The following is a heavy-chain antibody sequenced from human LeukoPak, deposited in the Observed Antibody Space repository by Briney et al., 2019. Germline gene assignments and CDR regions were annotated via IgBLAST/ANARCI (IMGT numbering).Heavy chain of an antibody. CDR3: ARGDEYNAGYFDY. V-gene: IGHV4-59*01. CDR2: IYYSGST. D-gene: IGHD1-1*01. J-gene: IGHJ4*02. CDR1: GGSIRSYY. Sequence: SETLSLTCTVSGGSIRSYYWSWIRQPPGKGLEWIGYIYYSGSTNYNPSLKSRVTVSVDTSKNQVSLKLNSVTAADTAVYYCARGDEYNAGYFDYWGQGALVTVSS.